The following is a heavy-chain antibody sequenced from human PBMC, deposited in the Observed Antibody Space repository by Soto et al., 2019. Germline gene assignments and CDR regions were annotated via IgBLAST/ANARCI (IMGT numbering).Heavy chain of an antibody. V-gene: IGHV2-5*02. J-gene: IGHJ4*02. Sequence: QITLKESGPTLVKPTQTLTLTCSFSGFSLSSVGVGVGWIRQPPGKALEWLALIYWDDDKRYSPSLKSRLTITKDTSQNQVVLTMTNSDPVDTATYYCAHTLDWGEGRFDYWGQGTLVTVSS. CDR1: GFSLSSVGVG. D-gene: IGHD7-27*01. CDR3: AHTLDWGEGRFDY. CDR2: IYWDDDK.